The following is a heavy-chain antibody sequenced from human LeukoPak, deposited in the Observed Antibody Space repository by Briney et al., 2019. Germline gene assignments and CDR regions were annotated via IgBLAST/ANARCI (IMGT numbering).Heavy chain of an antibody. CDR2: IWYDGSNK. CDR1: GFTFSSYG. D-gene: IGHD4-17*01. J-gene: IGHJ4*02. V-gene: IGHV3-33*01. CDR3: ARDPDDYGDYSYFDY. Sequence: GGSLRLSCAAPGFTFSSYGMHWVRQAPGKGLEWVAVIWYDGSNKYYADSVKGRFTISRDNSKNTLFLQMNSLRAEDTAVYYCARDPDDYGDYSYFDYWGQGTLVTVSS.